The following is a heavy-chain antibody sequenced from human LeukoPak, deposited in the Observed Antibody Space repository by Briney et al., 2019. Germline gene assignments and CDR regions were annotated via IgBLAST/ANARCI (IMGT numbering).Heavy chain of an antibody. Sequence: GGSLRLSRAASGFTASSNYMSWVRQAPGEGLEWVSVIYSGGSTYYADSVKGRVTISRDNSKNTLSLQMNSLRAEDAAVYYCARDAPPYDSSGYLDWGQGTLVTVSS. CDR3: ARDAPPYDSSGYLD. CDR2: IYSGGST. D-gene: IGHD3-22*01. J-gene: IGHJ4*02. V-gene: IGHV3-53*01. CDR1: GFTASSNY.